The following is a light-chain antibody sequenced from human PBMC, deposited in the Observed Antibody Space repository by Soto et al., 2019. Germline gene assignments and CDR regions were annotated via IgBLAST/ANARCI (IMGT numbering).Light chain of an antibody. CDR2: WAS. J-gene: IGKJ1*01. Sequence: DIVMTQSPDSLAVSLGERATINCKSSQSVLYVSNNRNYLAWYQKKPGQHPKLLISWASTRESGVPDRFSGSGSGTDFTLTISRLQAEDVEVYYCHKHYSTTWTFGQGTKVETK. CDR3: HKHYSTTWT. V-gene: IGKV4-1*01. CDR1: QSVLYVSNNRNY.